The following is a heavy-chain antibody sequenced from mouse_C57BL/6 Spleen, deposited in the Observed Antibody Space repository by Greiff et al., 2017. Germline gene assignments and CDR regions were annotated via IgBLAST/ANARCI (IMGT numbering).Heavy chain of an antibody. D-gene: IGHD1-1*01. J-gene: IGHJ2*01. Sequence: QVQLQQSGPELVKPGASVKISCKASGYAFSSSWMNWVKQRPGKGLEWIGRIYPGDGDTNYNGKFKGKATLTADKSSSTAYMQLSSLTSEDAAVYFCARGNLLDYWGQGTTLTVSS. V-gene: IGHV1-82*01. CDR1: GYAFSSSW. CDR3: ARGNLLDY. CDR2: IYPGDGDT.